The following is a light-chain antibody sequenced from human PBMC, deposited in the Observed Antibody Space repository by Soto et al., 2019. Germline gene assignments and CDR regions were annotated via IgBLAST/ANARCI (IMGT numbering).Light chain of an antibody. CDR3: QQRSNWPPLWT. J-gene: IGKJ1*01. Sequence: DMVLTQSPGTLSLSPGERATLSCRASRSFASSYLGWYQQKPGQAPRLLLYAASKRATGIPDRFSGSGSGTDFTLTINRLEPEDSAVYYCQQRSNWPPLWTFGQGTKVEIK. CDR2: AAS. CDR1: RSFASSY. V-gene: IGKV3D-20*02.